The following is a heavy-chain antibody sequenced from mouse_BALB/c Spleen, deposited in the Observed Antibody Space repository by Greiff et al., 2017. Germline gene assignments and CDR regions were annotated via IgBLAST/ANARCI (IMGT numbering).Heavy chain of an antibody. CDR2: IDTSDSYT. J-gene: IGHJ4*01. D-gene: IGHD1-1*01. CDR3: ARFITTSRGAMDY. CDR1: GYTFTDYW. Sequence: QVQLKQPGAELVMPGASVKMSCKASGYTFTDYWMHWVKQRPGQGLEWIGAIDTSDSYTSYNQKFKGKATLTVDESSSTAYMQLSSLTSEDSAVYYCARFITTSRGAMDYWGQGTSVTVSS. V-gene: IGHV1-69*01.